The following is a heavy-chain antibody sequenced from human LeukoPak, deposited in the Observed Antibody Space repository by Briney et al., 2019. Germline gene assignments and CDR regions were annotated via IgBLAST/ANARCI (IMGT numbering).Heavy chain of an antibody. V-gene: IGHV4-39*07. CDR1: GASISTSAYY. Sequence: SETLSLTCSVSGASISTSAYYWGWIRQPPGKGLEWIGSIYYSGSTYYNASLKSRVTISVDTSKNQFSLKLSSVTAADTAVYYCARVLNWFDPWGQGTLVTVSS. J-gene: IGHJ5*02. CDR2: IYYSGST. CDR3: ARVLNWFDP.